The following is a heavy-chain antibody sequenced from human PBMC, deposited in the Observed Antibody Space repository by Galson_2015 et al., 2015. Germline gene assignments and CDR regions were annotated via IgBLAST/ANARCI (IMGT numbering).Heavy chain of an antibody. V-gene: IGHV3-33*01. CDR2: IWYDGSKK. CDR3: ARDYHDYGER. J-gene: IGHJ4*02. CDR1: GFTFSSYG. D-gene: IGHD4-17*01. Sequence: SLRLSCAASGFTFSSYGMHWVRQAPGKGLEWVAVIWYDGSKKLYADSVKGRFTISRDNSKNTLYLQMNSLKASDTAMYYCARDYHDYGERWGQGTLVTVSS.